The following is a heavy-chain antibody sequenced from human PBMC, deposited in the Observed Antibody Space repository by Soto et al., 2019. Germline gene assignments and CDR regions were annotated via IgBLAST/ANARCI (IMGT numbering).Heavy chain of an antibody. CDR2: IYYSGST. Sequence: SETLSLTCTVSGVSISSGGYYWSWIRQHPGKGLEWIGYIYYSGSTDYNPSLKGRVTISVDTSKNQFSLKLSSVTAADTAAYYCARADGDVNGYRSDCNYWGQGALVTVSS. V-gene: IGHV4-31*03. CDR1: GVSISSGGYY. D-gene: IGHD2-21*02. CDR3: ARADGDVNGYRSDCNY. J-gene: IGHJ4*02.